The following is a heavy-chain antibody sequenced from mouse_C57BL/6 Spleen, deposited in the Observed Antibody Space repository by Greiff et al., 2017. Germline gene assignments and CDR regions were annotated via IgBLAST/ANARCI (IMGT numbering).Heavy chain of an antibody. Sequence: EVKLVESGGGLVKPGGSLKISCAASGFTFSDYGMHWVSQAPGKGLEWVAYISSGNSTIYYEDTVKGRFTISRDKAKNTLFLQVTSLRSEDTAMYYGAPSRAMDYWGQGTSVTVSS. D-gene: IGHD3-3*01. CDR2: ISSGNSTI. J-gene: IGHJ4*01. CDR3: APSRAMDY. CDR1: GFTFSDYG. V-gene: IGHV5-17*01.